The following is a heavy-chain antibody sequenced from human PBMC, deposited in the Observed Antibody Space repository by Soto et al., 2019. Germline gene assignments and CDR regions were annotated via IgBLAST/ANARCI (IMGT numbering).Heavy chain of an antibody. Sequence: SETLSLTCGVYSGSFSGYYWSWIRQPPGKGLEWIGEINHNGNTNYNPSLKSRVTISVDTSKNLFYLNLTSVSAADTAVYYCARGPWDYYYYGMDVWDQGATVTVSS. D-gene: IGHD7-27*01. CDR1: SGSFSGYY. CDR2: INHNGNT. CDR3: ARGPWDYYYYGMDV. V-gene: IGHV4-34*01. J-gene: IGHJ6*02.